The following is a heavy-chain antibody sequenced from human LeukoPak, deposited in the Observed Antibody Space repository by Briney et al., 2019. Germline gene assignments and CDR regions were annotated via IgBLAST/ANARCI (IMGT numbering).Heavy chain of an antibody. Sequence: GGSLRLSCAASGFTFDDYGMSWVRHAPGKGLEWVSGINWNGGSTGYADSVKGRFTISRDNAKNSLYLQMNSLRAEDTALYYCARDMYYYESSRYYPDYWGQGTLVTVSS. CDR3: ARDMYYYESSRYYPDY. D-gene: IGHD3-22*01. CDR1: GFTFDDYG. V-gene: IGHV3-20*04. J-gene: IGHJ4*02. CDR2: INWNGGST.